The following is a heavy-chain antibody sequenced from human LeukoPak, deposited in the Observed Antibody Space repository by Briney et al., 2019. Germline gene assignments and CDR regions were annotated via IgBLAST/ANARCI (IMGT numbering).Heavy chain of an antibody. CDR2: ISYDGSNK. Sequence: GGSLRLSCAASGFTFSSYAMHWVRQAPGKGLEWVAVISYDGSNKYYADSVKGRFTVSRDNSKNTLYLQMNSLRAEDTAVYYCARLYGMDVWGQGTTVTVSS. CDR1: GFTFSSYA. J-gene: IGHJ6*02. V-gene: IGHV3-30-3*01. CDR3: ARLYGMDV.